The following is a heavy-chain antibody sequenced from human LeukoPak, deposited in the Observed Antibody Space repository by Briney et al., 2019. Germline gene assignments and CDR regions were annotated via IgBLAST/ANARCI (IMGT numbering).Heavy chain of an antibody. Sequence: PSETLSLTCTVSGGSISSCGYYWSWIRQHPGKGLEWIGYIYSSGSTYYNPSLKSRVTISVDTYKNQFSLTLSSVTAADTAVYYCAGATTVVTPNAFDIWGQGTMVTVSS. CDR3: AGATTVVTPNAFDI. D-gene: IGHD4-23*01. CDR2: IYSSGST. J-gene: IGHJ3*02. CDR1: GGSISSCGYY. V-gene: IGHV4-31*03.